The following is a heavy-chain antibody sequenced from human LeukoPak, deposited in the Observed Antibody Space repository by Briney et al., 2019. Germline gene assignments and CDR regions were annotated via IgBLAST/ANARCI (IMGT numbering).Heavy chain of an antibody. CDR1: AFTFNSYS. CDR3: AKDLHNT. Sequence: GGSLRLSCAASAFTFNSYSMSWVRQAPGKGLEWVSSISRSSAYIYYADSVKGRFTISRDNAKNSLYLQMNSLRAEDTAVYYCAKDLHNTWGQGTLVTVSS. D-gene: IGHD5-24*01. V-gene: IGHV3-21*04. CDR2: ISRSSAYI. J-gene: IGHJ5*02.